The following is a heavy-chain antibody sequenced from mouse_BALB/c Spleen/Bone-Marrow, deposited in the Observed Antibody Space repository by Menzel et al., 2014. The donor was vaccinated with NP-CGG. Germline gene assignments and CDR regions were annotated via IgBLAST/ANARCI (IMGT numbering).Heavy chain of an antibody. D-gene: IGHD2-14*01. J-gene: IGHJ3*01. CDR2: IYPGDGDT. CDR3: AREVRRREGFAY. Sequence: QVQLQQSGAELARPGASVKLSCKASGYTFTSYWMQWVKQRPGQGLEWIGAIYPGDGDTRYTQKFKGKATLTADKSSSTAYMQLSSLASEDSAVYCCAREVRRREGFAYWGQGTLVTVSA. CDR1: GYTFTSYW. V-gene: IGHV1-87*01.